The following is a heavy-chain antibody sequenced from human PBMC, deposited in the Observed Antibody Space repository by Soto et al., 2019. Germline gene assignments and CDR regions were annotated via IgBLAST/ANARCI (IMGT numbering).Heavy chain of an antibody. CDR1: GFTFDDYA. CDR3: AKSVVYSSSWFNTPFDY. CDR2: ISWNSGSI. V-gene: IGHV3-9*01. J-gene: IGHJ4*02. Sequence: EVQLVESGGGLVQPGRSLRLSCAASGFTFDDYAMHWVRQAPGKGLEWVSGISWNSGSIGYADSVKGRFTISRDNAKNSLYLQMNSLRAEDTALYYCAKSVVYSSSWFNTPFDYWGQGTLVTVSS. D-gene: IGHD6-13*01.